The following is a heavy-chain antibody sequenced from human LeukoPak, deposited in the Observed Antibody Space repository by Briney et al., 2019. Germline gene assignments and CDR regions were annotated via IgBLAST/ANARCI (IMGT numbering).Heavy chain of an antibody. CDR3: ARVKSGARFDP. CDR1: GYTFSSYY. V-gene: IGHV1-46*01. Sequence: APVKVSCKASGYTFSSYYVHWVRQAPGQGLEGMGMIIPSDVFTSYAQKFQGRVTMTRDMSTSTVYMELSSLRSEDTAVYYCARVKSGARFDPWGQGTLVTVSS. D-gene: IGHD1-26*01. J-gene: IGHJ5*02. CDR2: IIPSDVFT.